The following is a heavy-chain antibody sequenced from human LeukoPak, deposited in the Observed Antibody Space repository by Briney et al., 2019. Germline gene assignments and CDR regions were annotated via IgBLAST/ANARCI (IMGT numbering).Heavy chain of an antibody. CDR2: IYYSGST. CDR3: ARDPQNGRGIYDILTGFQHFLGDV. Sequence: PSETLTLTCTVSGGSISSSSYYWGWIRQPPGKGLEWIGSIYYSGSTYYNPSLKSRVTISVDTFKNQFSLKLSSVTAADTAVYYCARDPQNGRGIYDILTGFQHFLGDVWGQGTTVTVSS. D-gene: IGHD3-9*01. J-gene: IGHJ6*02. V-gene: IGHV4-39*07. CDR1: GGSISSSSYY.